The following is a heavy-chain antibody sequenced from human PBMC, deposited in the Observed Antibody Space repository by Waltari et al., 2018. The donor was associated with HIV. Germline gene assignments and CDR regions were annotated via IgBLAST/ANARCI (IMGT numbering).Heavy chain of an antibody. D-gene: IGHD2-2*01. V-gene: IGHV4-4*02. Sequence: QVHLQESGPGLVKPSGTLSLTCAVSGGPISSSNWWSWVRQPPGKGLEWIGEIYHSGSTNYNPSLKIRVTISEDKSKNQFSLKLSSVTAADTAVYYCARASSPSYGFDIWGQGTMVTVSS. CDR3: ARASSPSYGFDI. CDR1: GGPISSSNW. CDR2: IYHSGST. J-gene: IGHJ3*02.